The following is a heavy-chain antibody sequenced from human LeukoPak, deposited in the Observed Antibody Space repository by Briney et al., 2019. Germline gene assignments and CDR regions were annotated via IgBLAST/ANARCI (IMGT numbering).Heavy chain of an antibody. Sequence: GRSLRLSCAASGFTVGSNYMNWVRQAPGKGFEWVSSIYSGGSTDYADSVKGRFTISRDSSKNTVYLQMNSLRSDDTAVYFCAGNNYASGTFLVYWGQGTLVTVSS. CDR2: IYSGGST. CDR3: AGNNYASGTFLVY. D-gene: IGHD3-10*01. CDR1: GFTVGSNY. V-gene: IGHV3-66*02. J-gene: IGHJ4*02.